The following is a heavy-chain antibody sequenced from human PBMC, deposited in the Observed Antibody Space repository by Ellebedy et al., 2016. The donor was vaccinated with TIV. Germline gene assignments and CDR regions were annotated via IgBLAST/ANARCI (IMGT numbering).Heavy chain of an antibody. CDR2: TYYRSKWYN. Sequence: SQTLSLTCAISGDSVSRNSVTWNWIRQSPSRGLEWLGRTYYRSKWYNDYAVSVKSRITINPDTSKNQFSLQLNSVTPEDTAVYYCARVYSTSHPRAFDIWGQGTMVTVSS. J-gene: IGHJ3*02. CDR1: GDSVSRNSVT. V-gene: IGHV6-1*01. CDR3: ARVYSTSHPRAFDI. D-gene: IGHD6-6*01.